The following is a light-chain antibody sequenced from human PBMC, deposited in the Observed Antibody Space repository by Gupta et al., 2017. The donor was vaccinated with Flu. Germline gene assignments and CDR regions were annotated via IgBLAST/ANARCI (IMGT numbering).Light chain of an antibody. J-gene: IGKJ2*01. CDR1: QDIRYY. V-gene: IGKV1-9*01. Sequence: DIQLTQSPSFLSASVGDRVSITCRASQDIRYYLAWYQQKPGRAPELLIYAASTWQSRVPSRFSGSGSGKEFTLTISSRQPEDFGTYYCQQLQNYPPFIFGQGTKLEIK. CDR3: QQLQNYPPFI. CDR2: AAS.